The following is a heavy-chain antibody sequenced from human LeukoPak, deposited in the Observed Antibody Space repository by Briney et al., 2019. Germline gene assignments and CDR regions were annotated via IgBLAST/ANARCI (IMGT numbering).Heavy chain of an antibody. CDR3: ARAYYYDSSGYYYGPYYYGMDV. V-gene: IGHV4-59*01. J-gene: IGHJ6*02. CDR1: GGSISSYY. D-gene: IGHD3-22*01. Sequence: SETLSLTCTVSGGSISSYYWSWIRQPPGKGLEWIGYIYYSGSTNYNPSLKSRVTISVDTSKYQFSLKLSSVTAADTAVYYCARAYYYDSSGYYYGPYYYGMDVWGQGTTVTVSS. CDR2: IYYSGST.